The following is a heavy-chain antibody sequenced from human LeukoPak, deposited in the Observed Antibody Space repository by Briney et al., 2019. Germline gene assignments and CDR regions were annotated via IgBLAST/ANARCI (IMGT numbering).Heavy chain of an antibody. CDR3: ARDVWCSSTSCYEGQNWFDP. V-gene: IGHV3-33*01. CDR1: GFTFSSYA. Sequence: HPGGSLRLSCAASGFTFSSYAMHWVRQAPGKGLEWVALIWYDGSNKYYADSVKGRFTISRDNSKNTLYLQMNSLTDEDTAVYHCARDVWCSSTSCYEGQNWFDPWGQGTLVTVSS. CDR2: IWYDGSNK. D-gene: IGHD2-2*01. J-gene: IGHJ5*02.